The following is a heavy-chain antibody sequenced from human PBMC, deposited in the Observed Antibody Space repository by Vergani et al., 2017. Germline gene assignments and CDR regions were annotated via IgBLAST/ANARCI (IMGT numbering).Heavy chain of an antibody. CDR3: ATKSCGTPGCQIGYFRE. CDR1: GFTSSYYG. Sequence: VHLLESGGGLVQPGRSLRLSCVVSGFTSSYYGMHWVRQAPGKGLEWVAVISYDGTQKYYADSVKGRFTISRDNSKSTLYLQMNSLRTEDTAVYYCATKSCGTPGCQIGYFREWGQGTLVTVSS. V-gene: IGHV3-30*03. CDR2: ISYDGTQK. J-gene: IGHJ1*01. D-gene: IGHD1-1*01.